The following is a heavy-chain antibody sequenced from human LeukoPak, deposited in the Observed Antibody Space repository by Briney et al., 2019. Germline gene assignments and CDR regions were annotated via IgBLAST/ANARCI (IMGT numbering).Heavy chain of an antibody. V-gene: IGHV3-23*01. CDR2: ISGSGGST. Sequence: GGSLRLSCAASGFTFSSYAMSWVRQAPGKGLEWVSAISGSGGSTYYADSVKGRFTIPRDNSKNTLYLQMNSLRAEDTAVYYCAKYGPYSSSWFWRLWPETYYFDYWGQGTLVTVSS. D-gene: IGHD6-13*01. J-gene: IGHJ4*02. CDR3: AKYGPYSSSWFWRLWPETYYFDY. CDR1: GFTFSSYA.